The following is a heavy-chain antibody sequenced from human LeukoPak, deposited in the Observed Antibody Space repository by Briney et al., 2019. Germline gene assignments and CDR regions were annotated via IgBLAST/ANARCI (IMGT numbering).Heavy chain of an antibody. CDR1: GFTFSNYA. D-gene: IGHD1-26*01. J-gene: IGHJ4*02. Sequence: GGSLRLSCAASGFTFSNYAMSWVRQAPGEGLEWVSAISGSGGSTFYVDSVKGRFTISRDNSKNTLFLQMNSLRAEDTAVYFCAKGAVGATPAWGQGTLVTVSS. V-gene: IGHV3-23*01. CDR2: ISGSGGST. CDR3: AKGAVGATPA.